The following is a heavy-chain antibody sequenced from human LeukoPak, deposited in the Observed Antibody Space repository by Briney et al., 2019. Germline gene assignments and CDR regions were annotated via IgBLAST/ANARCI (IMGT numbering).Heavy chain of an antibody. CDR2: ISHDGSNE. CDR1: GFPFSVYA. J-gene: IGHJ6*02. Sequence: GGSLRLSCAASGFPFSVYAIHWVRQAPGKWLEWVAVISHDGSNEYYADSVKGRFTISRDNSKNTLYLQMNSLRAEDTAVYYCAKDSYGMDVWGQGTTVTVSS. V-gene: IGHV3-30*18. CDR3: AKDSYGMDV.